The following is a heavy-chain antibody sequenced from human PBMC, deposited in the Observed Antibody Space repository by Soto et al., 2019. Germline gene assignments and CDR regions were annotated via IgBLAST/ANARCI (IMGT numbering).Heavy chain of an antibody. CDR1: GFTFSSYT. J-gene: IGHJ4*02. CDR3: TTWLTAHFDY. V-gene: IGHV3-23*01. CDR2: SSDRRTGNT. D-gene: IGHD2-21*02. Sequence: EVHLLESGGGLVQPGGSLRLSCAASGFTFSSYTLNWVRRAPGKGLEWVATSSDRRTGNTHYSDSVRGRFTLSRDYSRNILFLQMDSLRDDDTALYDCTTWLTAHFDYWGRGTQVTVSS.